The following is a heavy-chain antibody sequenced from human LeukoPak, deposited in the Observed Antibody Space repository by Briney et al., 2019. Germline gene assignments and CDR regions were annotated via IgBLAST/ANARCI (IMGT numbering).Heavy chain of an antibody. CDR1: GFTFSSYA. J-gene: IGHJ6*03. D-gene: IGHD2-2*01. Sequence: SGRSLRLSCAASGFTFSSYAMHWVRQAPGKGLEWVAIISYDGSNKYYADSVKGRFTISRDNSKNTLYLQMNSLRAEDTAVYYCARVTRMVVVVPAANGPSYYYYYVDVWGKGTTVTVSS. CDR3: ARVTRMVVVVPAANGPSYYYYYVDV. V-gene: IGHV3-30-3*01. CDR2: ISYDGSNK.